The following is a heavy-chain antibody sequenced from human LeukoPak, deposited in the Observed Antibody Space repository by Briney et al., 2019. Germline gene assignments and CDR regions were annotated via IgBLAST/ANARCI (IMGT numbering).Heavy chain of an antibody. D-gene: IGHD2-15*01. V-gene: IGHV1-18*01. CDR1: GYTFTSYG. Sequence: ASVKVSCKASGYTFTSYGIIWVRQAPGQGLEWMGWISAYNGNTNYAQKLQGRVTMTTDTSTSTAYMELRSLRSDDTAVYYCASPLAGYCSGGSCYDGDYYYGMDVWGQGTTVTVSS. CDR2: ISAYNGNT. J-gene: IGHJ6*02. CDR3: ASPLAGYCSGGSCYDGDYYYGMDV.